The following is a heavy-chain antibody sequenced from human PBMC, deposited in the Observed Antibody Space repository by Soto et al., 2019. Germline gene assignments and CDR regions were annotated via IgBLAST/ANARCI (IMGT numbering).Heavy chain of an antibody. V-gene: IGHV5-51*01. CDR1: GYSFSDYW. CDR2: IYPGDSDT. D-gene: IGHD6-6*01. J-gene: IGHJ4*02. CDR3: ARAPKVSGSSQTRPDF. Sequence: PGESLKISCKASGYSFSDYWIGWVRQMPGRGLEWMGIIYPGDSDTRYSASFQGQVTISADKSISTTFLQWSSLKASDTAMYYCARAPKVSGSSQTRPDFWGQGTLVTVSS.